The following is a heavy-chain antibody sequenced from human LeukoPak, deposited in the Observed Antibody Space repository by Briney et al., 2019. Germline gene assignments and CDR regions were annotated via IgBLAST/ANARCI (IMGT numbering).Heavy chain of an antibody. D-gene: IGHD3-3*01. CDR1: GFTFSSYW. J-gene: IGHJ5*02. CDR2: INSDSSST. V-gene: IGHV3-74*01. CDR3: ARVRYDFWSCYDNWFDP. Sequence: PGGSLRLPCAASGFTFSSYWMHWVRQAPGKGLVWVSRINSDSSSTSYADSVKGRFTISRDNAKNTLYLQMNSLRAEDTAVYYCARVRYDFWSCYDNWFDPWGQGTLVTVSS.